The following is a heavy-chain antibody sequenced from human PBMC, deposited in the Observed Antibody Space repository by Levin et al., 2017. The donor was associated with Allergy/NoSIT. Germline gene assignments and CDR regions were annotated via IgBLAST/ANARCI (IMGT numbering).Heavy chain of an antibody. CDR2: IVVGSGNT. CDR3: AATTYYYGSGSCCSAFDI. V-gene: IGHV1-58*02. D-gene: IGHD3-10*01. CDR1: GFTFTSSA. Sequence: SVKVSCKASGFTFTSSAMQWVRQARGQRLEWIGWIVVGSGNTNYAQKFQERVTITRDMSTSTAYMELSSLRSEDTAVYYCAATTYYYGSGSCCSAFDIWGQGTMVTVSS. J-gene: IGHJ3*02.